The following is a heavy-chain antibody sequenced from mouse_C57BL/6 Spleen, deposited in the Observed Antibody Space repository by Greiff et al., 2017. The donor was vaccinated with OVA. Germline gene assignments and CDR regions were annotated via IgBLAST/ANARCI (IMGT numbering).Heavy chain of an antibody. D-gene: IGHD2-4*01. CDR3: ARPTYDYPAWFAY. Sequence: EVNVVESGGGLVKPGGSLKLSCAASGFTFSDYGMHWVRQAPEKGLEWVAYISSGSSTIYYADTVKGRFTLSRDNAKNTLFLQMTSLRSEDTAMYYCARPTYDYPAWFAYWGQGTLVTVSA. J-gene: IGHJ3*01. CDR1: GFTFSDYG. CDR2: ISSGSSTI. V-gene: IGHV5-17*01.